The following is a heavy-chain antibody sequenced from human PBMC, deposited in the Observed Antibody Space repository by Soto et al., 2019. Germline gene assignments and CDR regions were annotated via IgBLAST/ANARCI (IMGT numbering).Heavy chain of an antibody. J-gene: IGHJ4*02. CDR2: IIPIFGTA. D-gene: IGHD1-1*01. Sequence: GASVKVSCKASGGTFSSYAISWVRQAPGQGLEWMGGIIPIFGTANYAQKFQGRVTITADESTSTAYMELSSLRSEDTAVYYCSHLTNYYFDYWGQGALVTVSS. CDR3: SHLTNYYFDY. V-gene: IGHV1-69*13. CDR1: GGTFSSYA.